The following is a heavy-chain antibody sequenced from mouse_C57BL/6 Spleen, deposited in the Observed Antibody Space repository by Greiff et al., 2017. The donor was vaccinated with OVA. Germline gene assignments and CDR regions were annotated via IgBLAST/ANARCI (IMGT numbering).Heavy chain of an antibody. CDR3: ARRGNSFDY. J-gene: IGHJ2*01. Sequence: QVQLQQPGAELVKPGASVKLSCKASGYTFTSYWMHWVKQRPGQGLEWIGMIHPNSGSTNYNEKFKGKATLTVDTSSSTAYMQLSILTSEDSAVYYCARRGNSFDYWGQGTTLTVSS. CDR2: IHPNSGST. V-gene: IGHV1-64*01. CDR1: GYTFTSYW.